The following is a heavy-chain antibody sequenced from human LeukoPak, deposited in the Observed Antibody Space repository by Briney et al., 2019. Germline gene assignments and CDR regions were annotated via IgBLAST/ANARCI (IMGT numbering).Heavy chain of an antibody. V-gene: IGHV1-18*01. CDR3: ARESYDTLYNWFDP. Sequence: ASVKVSCKASGYTFTSYGISWVRQAPGQGLEWMGWISACNGNTNYAQKLQGRVTMTTDTSTSTAYMELRSLRSDDTAVYYCARESYDTLYNWFDPWGQGTLVTVSS. CDR2: ISACNGNT. D-gene: IGHD3-22*01. J-gene: IGHJ5*02. CDR1: GYTFTSYG.